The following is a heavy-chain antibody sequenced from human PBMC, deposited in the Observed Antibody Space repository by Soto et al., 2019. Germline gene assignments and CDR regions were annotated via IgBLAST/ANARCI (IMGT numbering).Heavy chain of an antibody. CDR3: ARGQLGYWRGYPPPPNAFDV. CDR2: VSGSSRYI. CDR1: GFTFSDYT. J-gene: IGHJ3*01. D-gene: IGHD3-3*01. V-gene: IGHV3-21*01. Sequence: EVQLVESGGGLVKPGGSLRLSCAASGFTFSDYTMNWVRQAPGKGLEWVSSVSGSSRYIYYTDSLKGRFTISRDNAENSLYLQVNSLRAEDTAIYYCARGQLGYWRGYPPPPNAFDVWGQGTMVTVSS.